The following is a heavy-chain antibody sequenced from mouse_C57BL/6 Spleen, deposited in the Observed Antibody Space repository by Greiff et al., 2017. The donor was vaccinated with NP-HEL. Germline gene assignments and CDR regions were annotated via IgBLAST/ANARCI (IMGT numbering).Heavy chain of an antibody. CDR2: ISSGGDYI. V-gene: IGHV5-9-1*02. CDR3: TRDLDGYYFFTFAY. CDR1: GFTFSSYA. D-gene: IGHD2-3*01. J-gene: IGHJ3*01. Sequence: EVKLVESGEGLVKPGGSLKLSCAASGFTFSSYAMSWVRQTPEKRLEWVAYISSGGDYIYYADTVKGRFTISRDNARNTLYLQMSSLNSEDTAMYYCTRDLDGYYFFTFAYWGQGTLVTVSA.